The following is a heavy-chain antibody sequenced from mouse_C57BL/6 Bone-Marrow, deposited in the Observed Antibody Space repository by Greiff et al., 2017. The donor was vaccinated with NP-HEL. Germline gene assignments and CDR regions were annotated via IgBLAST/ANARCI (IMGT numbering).Heavy chain of an antibody. CDR1: GYTFTSYW. CDR3: AREDYSNLAWFAY. J-gene: IGHJ3*01. CDR2: IDPSDSYT. D-gene: IGHD2-5*01. Sequence: QVQLQQPGAEHVKPGASVKLSCKASGYTFTSYWMQWVKQRPGQGLEWIGEIDPSDSYTNYNQKFKGKATLTVDTSSSTAYMQLSSLTSEDSAVYYCAREDYSNLAWFAYWGQGTLVTVSA. V-gene: IGHV1-50*01.